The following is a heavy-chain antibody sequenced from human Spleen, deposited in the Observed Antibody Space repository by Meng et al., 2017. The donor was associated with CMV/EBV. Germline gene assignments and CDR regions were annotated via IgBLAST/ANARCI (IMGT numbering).Heavy chain of an antibody. CDR3: ARVQGLGYCTRSSCYNGTPFFDY. V-gene: IGHV3-11*01. CDR1: RFNFSDYS. Sequence: GGSLRLSCADSRFNFSDYSMSWIRQAPGKGLAWTSCFTSDDNTIQSADSVKGRFTISRDDAQNYLYLQMNSLRAEDTALYYCARVQGLGYCTRSSCYNGTPFFDYWGQGTLVTVSS. CDR2: FTSDDNTI. D-gene: IGHD2-2*02. J-gene: IGHJ4*02.